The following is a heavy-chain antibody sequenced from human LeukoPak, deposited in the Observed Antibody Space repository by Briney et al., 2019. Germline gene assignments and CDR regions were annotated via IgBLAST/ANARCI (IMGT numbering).Heavy chain of an antibody. CDR3: ASQTAPQDYFDY. Sequence: GGSLRLSCVVSGFSLNTYDMTWVRQAPGKGLEWVATLGINGASVYYADFVRGRFTISGDNSKNTLYLQLNSLRVEDTAVYYCASQTAPQDYFDYWGQGTLVTVSS. V-gene: IGHV3-23*01. J-gene: IGHJ4*02. D-gene: IGHD2-21*02. CDR2: LGINGASV. CDR1: GFSLNTYD.